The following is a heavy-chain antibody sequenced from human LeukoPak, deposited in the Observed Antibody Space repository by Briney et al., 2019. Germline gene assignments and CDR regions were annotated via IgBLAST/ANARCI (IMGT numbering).Heavy chain of an antibody. CDR2: ISYDGSNK. CDR1: GFTFSSCA. D-gene: IGHD6-13*01. CDR3: AREDSSSWCPDY. Sequence: GGSLRLSCAASGFTFSSCAMHWVRQAPGKGLEWVAVISYDGSNKYYADSVKGRFTISRDNSKNTLYLQMNSLRAEDTAVYYCAREDSSSWCPDYWGQGTLVTVSS. V-gene: IGHV3-30*04. J-gene: IGHJ4*02.